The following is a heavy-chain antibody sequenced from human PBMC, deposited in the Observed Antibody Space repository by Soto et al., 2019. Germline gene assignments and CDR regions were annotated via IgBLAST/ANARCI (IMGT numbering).Heavy chain of an antibody. CDR2: IYYSGST. CDR3: ARERGYYGMDL. V-gene: IGHV4-31*03. CDR1: GGSISSGGYY. J-gene: IGHJ6*02. Sequence: QVQLQESGPGLVKPSQTLSLTCTVSGGSISSGGYYWSWIRHHPGKGLEWIGYIYYSGSTYYNPSLKSRVTISVDTSNNQFSLKLSSVTAADTAVYYCARERGYYGMDLWGQGTTVTVSS.